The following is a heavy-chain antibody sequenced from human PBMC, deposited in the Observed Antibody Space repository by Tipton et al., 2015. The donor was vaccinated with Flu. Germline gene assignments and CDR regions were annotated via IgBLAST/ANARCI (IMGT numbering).Heavy chain of an antibody. D-gene: IGHD2/OR15-2a*01. CDR1: GFTFSSYW. V-gene: IGHV3-7*01. Sequence: SLRLSCAASGFTFSSYWMSWVRQAPGKGLEWMANIKEDGSEKYYVDSLKGRFTISRDNAKNTLYLQMGSLRADDMAVYYCARGMNSGLVDVWGQGTTVTVSS. CDR2: IKEDGSEK. CDR3: ARGMNSGLVDV. J-gene: IGHJ6*02.